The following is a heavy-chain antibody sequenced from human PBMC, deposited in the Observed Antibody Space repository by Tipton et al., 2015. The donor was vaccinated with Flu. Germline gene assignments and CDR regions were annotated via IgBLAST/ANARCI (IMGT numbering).Heavy chain of an antibody. J-gene: IGHJ6*02. CDR1: GYTFTSYG. Sequence: QMQLVQSGAEVKKPGASVKVSCKASGYTFTSYGISWVRQAPGQGLEWMGWISAYNGNTNYAQKLQGRVTMTTDTSTSTAYMELRSLRSDDTAVYYCASTVVVTATPSDYYYYGMDVWGQGTTVTVSS. CDR3: ASTVVVTATPSDYYYYGMDV. D-gene: IGHD2-21*02. V-gene: IGHV1-18*01. CDR2: ISAYNGNT.